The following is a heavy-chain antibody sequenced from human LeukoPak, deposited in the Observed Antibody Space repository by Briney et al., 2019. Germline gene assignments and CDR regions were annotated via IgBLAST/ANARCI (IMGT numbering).Heavy chain of an antibody. CDR3: ARTSQADY. CDR1: GFTFRSYW. J-gene: IGHJ4*02. Sequence: PGWSLRLSCAASGFTFRSYWMSWVRQAPGKGLEWVANIKQDGSEKYYVDSVKGRFTISIDNAKNSLYLQMNSLRAEDTAVYYCARTSQADYWGQGTLVTVTS. CDR2: IKQDGSEK. V-gene: IGHV3-7*01.